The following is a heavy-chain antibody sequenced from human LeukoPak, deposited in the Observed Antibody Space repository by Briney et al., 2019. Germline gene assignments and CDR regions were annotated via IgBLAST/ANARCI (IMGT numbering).Heavy chain of an antibody. V-gene: IGHV1-24*01. D-gene: IGHD3-22*01. J-gene: IGHJ3*02. CDR1: GYTLTELS. CDR3: ATPRYYDRSAHLFGDAFDI. CDR2: FDPEDGET. Sequence: ASVKVSCKVSGYTLTELSMHWVRQAPGKGLEWMGGFDPEDGETIYAQKFQGRVTMTEDTSTDTAYMELSSLRSEDTAVYYCATPRYYDRSAHLFGDAFDIWGQGTMVTVSS.